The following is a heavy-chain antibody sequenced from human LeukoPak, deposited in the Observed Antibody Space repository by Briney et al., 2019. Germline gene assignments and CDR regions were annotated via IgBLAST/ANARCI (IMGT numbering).Heavy chain of an antibody. CDR1: GFTFSRYT. CDR3: PRGSEWDLLGSCDR. J-gene: IGHJ5*02. Sequence: PGGSLRLSCAASGFTFSRYTMNWVRQAPGKGLEWVSYISSSGSTKYYADSVKGRFTISRDNAKNSLCLQMNSLRVEDTAVYYCPRGSEWDLLGSCDRWGQGTLVTVSS. CDR2: ISSSGSTK. V-gene: IGHV3-48*04. D-gene: IGHD1-26*01.